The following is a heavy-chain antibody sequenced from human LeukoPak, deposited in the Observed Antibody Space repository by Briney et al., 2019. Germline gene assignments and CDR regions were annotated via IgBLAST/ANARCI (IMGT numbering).Heavy chain of an antibody. CDR1: GFTFNSHG. D-gene: IGHD5-12*01. V-gene: IGHV3-30*18. J-gene: IGHJ6*02. Sequence: GGSLTLSCAASGFTFNSHGKHWVRQAPGKGLECVAVISYDGSNNYNADAVKGRFTIYRDNSKNTLYLQMNSLRAEDTAVYYCAKDMMRGYDSLYYYYYGMDVWGQGTTVTVSS. CDR3: AKDMMRGYDSLYYYYYGMDV. CDR2: ISYDGSNN.